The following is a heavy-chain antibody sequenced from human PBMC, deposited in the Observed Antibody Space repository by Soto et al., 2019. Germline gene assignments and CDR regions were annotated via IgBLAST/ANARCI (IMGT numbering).Heavy chain of an antibody. D-gene: IGHD3-3*01. Sequence: QINLIESGPTLVKPTQTLTLTCTFSGFSLSTSGAAVGWVRQPPGRALEWLALIYWDGDKRYNASLGNRLTNTKDTSINQEVLTLTNVDPADTATYYSAHRATMTIFGLIIDNGIWFDRWGQGTRVIVSS. V-gene: IGHV2-5*02. CDR1: GFSLSTSGAA. CDR2: IYWDGDK. CDR3: AHRATMTIFGLIIDNGIWFDR. J-gene: IGHJ5*02.